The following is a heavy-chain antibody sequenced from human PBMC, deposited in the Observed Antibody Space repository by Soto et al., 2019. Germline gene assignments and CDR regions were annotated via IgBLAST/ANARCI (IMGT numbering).Heavy chain of an antibody. Sequence: GASVKVSCKASGYTFTSYAMHWVRQAPGQRLEWMGWINAGNGNTKYSQKFQGRVTITRDTSASTAYMELSSLRSEDTAVYYCARDLDNDYGDYVGGNWFDPWGQGTLVTVSS. CDR1: GYTFTSYA. D-gene: IGHD4-17*01. CDR3: ARDLDNDYGDYVGGNWFDP. V-gene: IGHV1-3*01. J-gene: IGHJ5*02. CDR2: INAGNGNT.